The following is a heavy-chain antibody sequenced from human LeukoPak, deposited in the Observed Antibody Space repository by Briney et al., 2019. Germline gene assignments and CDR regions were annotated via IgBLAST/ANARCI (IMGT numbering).Heavy chain of an antibody. D-gene: IGHD5-12*01. CDR3: ARGKSSYDYGLDH. CDR1: GGTFSSHA. V-gene: IGHV1-69*05. J-gene: IGHJ4*02. CDR2: LIPVFGTT. Sequence: ASVKVSCKASGGTFSSHAISWVRQAPGQGLEWVGGLIPVFGTTNYAEKFQGRVTITTDESTRTSYMELRSLKSDDTAVYYCARGKSSYDYGLDHWGQGILVIVSS.